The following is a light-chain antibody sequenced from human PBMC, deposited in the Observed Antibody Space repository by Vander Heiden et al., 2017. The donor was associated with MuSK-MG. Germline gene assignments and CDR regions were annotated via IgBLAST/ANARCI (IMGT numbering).Light chain of an antibody. J-gene: IGLJ2*01. CDR3: QAWDSSMDVV. CDR2: GDS. CDR1: KWGDKY. Sequence: SYELTQPPSVSVSPGQTASITCSGDKWGDKYACWYQQKPGQSPVLVIYGDSKRPSGIPERFSGSNAGNTATLTISGTQAMDEADYYCQAWDSSMDVVFGGGTKLTVL. V-gene: IGLV3-1*01.